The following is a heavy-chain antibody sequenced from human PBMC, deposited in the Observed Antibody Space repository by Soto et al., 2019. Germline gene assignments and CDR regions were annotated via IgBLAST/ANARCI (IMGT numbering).Heavy chain of an antibody. V-gene: IGHV1-69*01. Sequence: QVQLVQSGAEVKRPGSSVKLSCKASGGTFTYYGISWVRQAPGQGLEWMGGIIPIIGPATYAQKFQGRVTITADHSTSTADMELSSLGSEDTALYYCARDLGTTIAGPPRRETYGGLDPWGQGTLVTVSS. D-gene: IGHD3-22*01. CDR2: IIPIIGPA. J-gene: IGHJ5*02. CDR3: ARDLGTTIAGPPRRETYGGLDP. CDR1: GGTFTYYG.